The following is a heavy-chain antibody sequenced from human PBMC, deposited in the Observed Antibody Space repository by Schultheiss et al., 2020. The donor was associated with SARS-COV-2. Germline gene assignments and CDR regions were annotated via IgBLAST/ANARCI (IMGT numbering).Heavy chain of an antibody. CDR3: AKDEKYYYDSSGYFDY. D-gene: IGHD3-22*01. Sequence: GGSLRLSCAASGFTFSSYAMHWVRQAPGKGLEWVGRIKSKTDGGTTDYAAPVKGRFTISRDDSKNTLYLQMNSLRAEDTAVYYCAKDEKYYYDSSGYFDYWGQGTLVTVSS. CDR1: GFTFSSYA. V-gene: IGHV3-15*01. CDR2: IKSKTDGGTT. J-gene: IGHJ4*02.